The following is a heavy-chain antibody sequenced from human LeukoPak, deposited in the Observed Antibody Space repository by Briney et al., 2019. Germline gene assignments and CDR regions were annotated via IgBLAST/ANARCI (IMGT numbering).Heavy chain of an antibody. CDR2: INSDGSST. Sequence: GGSLRLSCAASGFTFSSYWMHWVRPAPGKGLVWVSRINSDGSSTSYADSVKGRFTISRDNAKNTLYLQMDSLRAEDTAVYYCARESYYYDSSGYFRAFDIWGQGTMVTVSS. V-gene: IGHV3-74*01. CDR3: ARESYYYDSSGYFRAFDI. CDR1: GFTFSSYW. D-gene: IGHD3-22*01. J-gene: IGHJ3*02.